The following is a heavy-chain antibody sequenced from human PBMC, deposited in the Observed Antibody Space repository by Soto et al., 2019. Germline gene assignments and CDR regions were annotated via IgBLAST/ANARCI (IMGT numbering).Heavy chain of an antibody. CDR3: SVGVDTGYFDY. D-gene: IGHD5-18*01. V-gene: IGHV3-11*01. CDR1: GFTFSNYA. CDR2: ISSSGSTI. J-gene: IGHJ4*02. Sequence: GGSLRLSCAASGFTFSNYAMGWVRQAPGKGLEWVSYISSSGSTIYYADSVKGRFTISRDNAKNSLYLQMNSLRAEDTAVYYCSVGVDTGYFDYWGQGTLVTVSS.